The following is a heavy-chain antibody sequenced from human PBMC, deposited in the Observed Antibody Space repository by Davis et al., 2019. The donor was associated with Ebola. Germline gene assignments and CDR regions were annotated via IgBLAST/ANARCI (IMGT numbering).Heavy chain of an antibody. CDR1: GYTFTTYG. D-gene: IGHD6-25*01. CDR2: ITVYNGNT. J-gene: IGHJ6*02. CDR3: ARAVQGVAATVPYYFYGMDV. Sequence: AASVKVSCKASGYTFTTYGINWVRQAPGQGLEWMGRITVYNGNTNYAQKFQGRVTMTTDTSTSTAYMELRSLRSDDTAVYHCARAVQGVAATVPYYFYGMDVWGQGTTVTVSS. V-gene: IGHV1-18*04.